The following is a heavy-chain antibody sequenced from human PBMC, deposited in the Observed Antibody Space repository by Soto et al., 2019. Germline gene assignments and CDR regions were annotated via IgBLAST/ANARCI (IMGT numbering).Heavy chain of an antibody. D-gene: IGHD2-21*01. CDR3: VRDQLDYYSADYFDN. J-gene: IGHJ4*02. V-gene: IGHV1-8*01. Sequence: QVQLVQSGAELKRPGASVKVSCKASGYTFTNNDINWVRQATGQGLEWMGWMNPYSGNTGYAQKFQGRVTMTRDNSITTAYMELSSLRSEDTAVYYCVRDQLDYYSADYFDNWGQGTLVTVSS. CDR2: MNPYSGNT. CDR1: GYTFTNND.